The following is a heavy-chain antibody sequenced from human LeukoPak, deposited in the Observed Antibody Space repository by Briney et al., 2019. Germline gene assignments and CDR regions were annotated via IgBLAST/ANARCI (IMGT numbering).Heavy chain of an antibody. CDR2: IYSGGFT. J-gene: IGHJ4*02. V-gene: IGHV3-53*01. Sequence: PGGSLSLSFQALGSADITRLLHWVGQPPGKELDGIQVIYSGGFTYYADSVEGRFTISRDNSKNTLYLYMNSLRAEDTAVYYCARDEVTSGGGLESWGQGALVIVSS. CDR3: ARDEVTSGGGLES. CDR1: GSADITRL. D-gene: IGHD3-16*01.